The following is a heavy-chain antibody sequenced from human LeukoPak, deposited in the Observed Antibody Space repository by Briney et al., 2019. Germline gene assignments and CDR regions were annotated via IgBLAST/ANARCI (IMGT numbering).Heavy chain of an antibody. CDR1: GFTFSDYY. CDR3: AREGGVVPAAMVVPRDYYYYGMDV. D-gene: IGHD2-2*01. CDR2: ISSSSYT. Sequence: GGSLRLSCAASGFTFSDYYMSWIRQAPGKGLEWVSYISSSSYTNYADSVKGRFTISRDNAKNSLYLQMNSLRAEDTAVYYCAREGGVVPAAMVVPRDYYYYGMDVWGKGTTVTVSS. V-gene: IGHV3-11*06. J-gene: IGHJ6*04.